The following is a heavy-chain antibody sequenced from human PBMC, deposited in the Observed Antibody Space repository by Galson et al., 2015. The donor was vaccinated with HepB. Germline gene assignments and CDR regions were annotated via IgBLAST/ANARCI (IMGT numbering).Heavy chain of an antibody. CDR3: ARSYSSSWYAPGPVRGHFDY. Sequence: PALVKPTQTLTLTCTFSGFSLSTSGMCVSWIRQPPGKALEWLARIDWDDDKYYSTSLKTRLTISKDTSKNQVVLTMTNMDPVDTATYYCARSYSSSWYAPGPVRGHFDYWGQGTLVTVSS. CDR1: GFSLSTSGMC. CDR2: IDWDDDK. V-gene: IGHV2-70*11. J-gene: IGHJ4*02. D-gene: IGHD6-13*01.